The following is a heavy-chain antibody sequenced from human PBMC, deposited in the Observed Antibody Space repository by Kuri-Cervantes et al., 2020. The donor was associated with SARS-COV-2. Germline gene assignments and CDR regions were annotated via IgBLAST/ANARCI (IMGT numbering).Heavy chain of an antibody. CDR2: ISSTGDTI. CDR3: TRWRVGAKT. Sequence: GGSLRLSCAASGFTFSSYEMNWVRQTPGKGLEWASYISSTGDTIYYADSVKGRFTISRDNAKNSLYLQMNSLRAEDTAVYYCTRWRVGAKTWGQGTLVTVSS. CDR1: GFTFSSYE. V-gene: IGHV3-48*03. D-gene: IGHD1-26*01. J-gene: IGHJ4*02.